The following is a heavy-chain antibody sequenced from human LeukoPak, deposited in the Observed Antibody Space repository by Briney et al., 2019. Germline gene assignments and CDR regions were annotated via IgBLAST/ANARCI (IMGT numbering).Heavy chain of an antibody. CDR2: IKGDGSSK. D-gene: IGHD3-22*01. CDR3: ATSHDSSGND. CDR1: GFTFSNYW. J-gene: IGHJ4*02. Sequence: SGGSLRLSCAVSGFTFSNYWMSWVRQAPGKGLEWVANIKGDGSSKYYMDSVKGRFTISRDNAKSSLYLQMNTLRAEDTAVYYCATSHDSSGNDWGQEPLVTVSS. V-gene: IGHV3-7*03.